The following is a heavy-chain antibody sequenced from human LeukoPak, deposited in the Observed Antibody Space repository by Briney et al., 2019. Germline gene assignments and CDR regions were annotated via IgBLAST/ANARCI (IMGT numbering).Heavy chain of an antibody. J-gene: IGHJ4*02. CDR1: GFTFSYYY. D-gene: IGHD3-3*01. CDR2: ISSSGSTI. V-gene: IGHV3-11*01. Sequence: GGSLRLSCAASGFTFSYYYMSWIRQAPGKGLEWVSYISSSGSTIYYADSVKGRFTISRDNAKNSLYLQMNSLRAEGTAVYYGARVSGFWSGPDYWGEGALVTVSS. CDR3: ARVSGFWSGPDY.